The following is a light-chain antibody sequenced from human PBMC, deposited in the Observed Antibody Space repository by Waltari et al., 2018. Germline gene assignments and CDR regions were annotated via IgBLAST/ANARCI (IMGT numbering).Light chain of an antibody. Sequence: QSALPQPASVSGSPGQSITISCTGTRGDVGGYNYVSWYQLHPGKAPKLVIYDVTNRPSGVSSRFSGSKSGNTASLTISGLQAEDEADYYCSSYTEISTVVFGGGTKLTVL. CDR2: DVT. CDR3: SSYTEISTVV. V-gene: IGLV2-14*03. J-gene: IGLJ3*02. CDR1: RGDVGGYNY.